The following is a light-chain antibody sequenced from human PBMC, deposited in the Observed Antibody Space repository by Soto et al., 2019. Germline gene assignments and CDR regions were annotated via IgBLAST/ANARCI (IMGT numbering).Light chain of an antibody. CDR3: QQRSNWPLT. CDR1: QSVSSH. V-gene: IGKV3-11*01. J-gene: IGKJ4*01. Sequence: EIVLTQSPATLSLSPGERATLSCRASQSVSSHLAWYQQKPGQAPRLLIYDASNRATGIPARFSGSGSGTDFTLTISSLETEDFAVYYWQQRSNWPLTFGGGTKVEIK. CDR2: DAS.